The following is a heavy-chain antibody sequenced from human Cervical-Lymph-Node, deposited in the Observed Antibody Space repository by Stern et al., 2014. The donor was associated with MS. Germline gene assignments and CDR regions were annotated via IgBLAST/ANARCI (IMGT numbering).Heavy chain of an antibody. J-gene: IGHJ4*01. CDR1: GASLTGSPYS. CDR3: ARREAAMGDAIVSDY. Sequence: QVQLQESGPGLVKPSETLSLICTASGASLTGSPYSWGWIRQPPGKGLEWFGNASYIGSPYYNPSLKGRVTISLDTSKNQLSLSLTSVTAADTAVYFCARREAAMGDAIVSDYWGHGTLVTVSS. CDR2: ASYIGSP. V-gene: IGHV4-39*01. D-gene: IGHD1-26*01.